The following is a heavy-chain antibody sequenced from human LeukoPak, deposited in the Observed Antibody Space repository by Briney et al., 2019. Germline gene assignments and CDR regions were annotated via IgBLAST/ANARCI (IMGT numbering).Heavy chain of an antibody. D-gene: IGHD2-8*02. Sequence: GGSLRLSCAASRFTFRDYGMHWVRQAPGKGLEWVALMSFDGSDKYFADSVKGRFTISRDNSKNTLYLHMSNLRTEDTALYYCVKDLAGGNVPDSWGQGTLVTVYS. CDR2: MSFDGSDK. V-gene: IGHV3-30*18. CDR3: VKDLAGGNVPDS. J-gene: IGHJ4*02. CDR1: RFTFRDYG.